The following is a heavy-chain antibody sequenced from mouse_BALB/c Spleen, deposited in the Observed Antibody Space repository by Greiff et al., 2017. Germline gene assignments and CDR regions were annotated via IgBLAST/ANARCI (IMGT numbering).Heavy chain of an antibody. CDR2: ISSGGSYT. CDR3: ARDWGGNYLDY. CDR1: GFTFSSYA. Sequence: EVQVVESGGGLVKPGGSLKLSCAASGFTFSSYAMSWVRQSPEKRLEWVAEISSGGSYTYYPDTVTGRFTTSRDNAKNTLYLEMSSLRSEDTAMYYCARDWGGNYLDYWGQGTTLTVSS. J-gene: IGHJ2*01. V-gene: IGHV5-9-4*01.